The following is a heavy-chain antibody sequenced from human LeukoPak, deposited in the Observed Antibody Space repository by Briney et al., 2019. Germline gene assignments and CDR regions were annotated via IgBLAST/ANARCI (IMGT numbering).Heavy chain of an antibody. CDR3: ARDSEYDSSGYYLGY. D-gene: IGHD3-22*01. CDR2: INPSGGST. V-gene: IGHV1-46*01. CDR1: GYTFTSYY. J-gene: IGHJ4*02. Sequence: ASVKVSCKASGYTFTSYYMHWVRQAPGRGLEWMGIINPSGGSTSYAQKFQGRVTMTRDMSTSTVYMELSSLRSEDTAVYYCARDSEYDSSGYYLGYWGQGTLVTVSS.